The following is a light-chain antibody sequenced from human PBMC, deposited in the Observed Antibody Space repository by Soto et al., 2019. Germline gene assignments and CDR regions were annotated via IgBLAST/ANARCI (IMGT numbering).Light chain of an antibody. CDR2: DTS. CDR3: LLSCSGTVV. Sequence: QAVVTQEPSLTVSPGGTVTLTCGSSTRAVTNGQCPYWFQQNPGQAPRTMIYDTSNKHSWTPTRFSGSLLRGKAALTLSGAQPEDDAEYYCLLSCSGTVVFGGGTKLTVL. V-gene: IGLV7-46*01. J-gene: IGLJ3*02. CDR1: TRAVTNGQC.